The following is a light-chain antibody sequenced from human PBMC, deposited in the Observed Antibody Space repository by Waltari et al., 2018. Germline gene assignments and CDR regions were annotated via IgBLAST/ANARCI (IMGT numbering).Light chain of an antibody. J-gene: IGKJ1*01. V-gene: IGKV1-39*01. CDR3: QQSYNTPPVT. CDR1: QSISNC. CDR2: AAS. Sequence: DILMTQSPSSLSASVGDRVTITCRASQSISNCLNWYQQKPGKAPNLLINAASSLETGVPSRFSGSGSGTDFTLTISSLQPDDFGTYYCQQSYNTPPVTFGPGTKVDIK.